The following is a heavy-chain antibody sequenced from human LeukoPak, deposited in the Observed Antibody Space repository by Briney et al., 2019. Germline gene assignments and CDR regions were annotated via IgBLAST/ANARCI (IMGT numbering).Heavy chain of an antibody. Sequence: GGSLRLSCAASGFTFSSYGMHWVRQAPGKGLEWVAVISYDGSNKYYADSVKGRFTISRDNSKNTLYLQMNSLRAEATAVYYCAKWSTANDYWGQGTLVTVSS. J-gene: IGHJ4*02. D-gene: IGHD4/OR15-4a*01. CDR1: GFTFSSYG. CDR2: ISYDGSNK. CDR3: AKWSTANDY. V-gene: IGHV3-30*18.